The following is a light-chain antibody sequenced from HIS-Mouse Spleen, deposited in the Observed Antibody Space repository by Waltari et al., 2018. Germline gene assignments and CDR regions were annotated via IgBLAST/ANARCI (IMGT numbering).Light chain of an antibody. CDR3: CSYAGSYTLV. J-gene: IGLJ2*01. V-gene: IGLV2-11*01. CDR2: DVS. CDR1: SSDVGGYNY. Sequence: QSALTQPRSVSGSPGQSVTISCTGTSSDVGGYNYVSWYQQHPGKAPKPMIYDVSKRPSGVPVRFSGSKSGNTASLTISGLQAEDEADYYCCSYAGSYTLVFGGGTKLTVL.